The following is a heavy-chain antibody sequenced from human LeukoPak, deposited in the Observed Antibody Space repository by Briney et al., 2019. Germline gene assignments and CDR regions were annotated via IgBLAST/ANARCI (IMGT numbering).Heavy chain of an antibody. V-gene: IGHV1-69*13. Sequence: GASVKVSCKASGGTFSSYAISWVRQAPGQGLEWMGGIIPIFGTANYAQKFQGRVTITADESTSTAYMELSSLRSDDTAVYYCARDLTPLFCISSSCPYGGYFDFWGQGTLVSVSS. J-gene: IGHJ4*02. D-gene: IGHD2-2*01. CDR3: ARDLTPLFCISSSCPYGGYFDF. CDR2: IIPIFGTA. CDR1: GGTFSSYA.